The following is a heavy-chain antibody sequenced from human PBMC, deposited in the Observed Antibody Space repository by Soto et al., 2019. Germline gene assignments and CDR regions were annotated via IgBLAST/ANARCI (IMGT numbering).Heavy chain of an antibody. Sequence: EVQLVESGGGLVKPGGSLRLSCAASGFSFSTYNMNWVRQAPGKGLEWVSSIDASSTHIYYADSVKGRFTISRDNGKSSLYLQMDRLKAEDHALYYCVRQQYDFLVDPWGQGTLVTVSS. CDR3: VRQQYDFLVDP. CDR2: IDASSTHI. CDR1: GFSFSTYN. J-gene: IGHJ5*02. V-gene: IGHV3-21*01. D-gene: IGHD3-16*01.